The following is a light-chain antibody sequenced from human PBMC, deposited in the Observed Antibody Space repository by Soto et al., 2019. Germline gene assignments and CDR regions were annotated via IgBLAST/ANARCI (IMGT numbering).Light chain of an antibody. Sequence: QSVLTQPPSASGSPGQSVTISCTGTSSDIGGYNYVSWYQHHPGKAPRLLIYEVFKQPSGVPNRFSGSKSGNRASLTVSGLQADDEADYYCTSYAGYNNFVFGTGTKVTVL. V-gene: IGLV2-8*01. CDR1: SSDIGGYNY. J-gene: IGLJ1*01. CDR2: EVF. CDR3: TSYAGYNNFV.